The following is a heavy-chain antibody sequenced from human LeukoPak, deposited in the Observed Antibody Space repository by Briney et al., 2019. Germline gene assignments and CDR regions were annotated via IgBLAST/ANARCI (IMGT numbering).Heavy chain of an antibody. D-gene: IGHD3-10*01. Sequence: GGSLRLSCAASGFTFSSYWMSWVRQAPGKGLEWVSAISGSGGSTYYADSVKGRFTISRDNSKNTLYLQMNSLRAEDTAVYYCAKGPITMVRGVLQAPLYGMDVWGQGTTVTVSS. V-gene: IGHV3-23*01. CDR2: ISGSGGST. J-gene: IGHJ6*02. CDR3: AKGPITMVRGVLQAPLYGMDV. CDR1: GFTFSSYW.